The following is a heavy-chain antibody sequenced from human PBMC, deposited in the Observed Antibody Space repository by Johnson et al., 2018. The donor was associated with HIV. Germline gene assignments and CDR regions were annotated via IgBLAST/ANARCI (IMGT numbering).Heavy chain of an antibody. D-gene: IGHD2-15*01. J-gene: IGHJ3*02. Sequence: QVLLVESGGGLVKPGGSLRLSCAASGFFFSDYYMSWIRQAPGKGLEWVSYISSSGSTIYYADSVKGRFTISRDNARNSLYLQMNSLRAEETAVYYCAGGRWWVTLNAFDIWGQGTIVTVSS. V-gene: IGHV3-11*04. CDR2: ISSSGSTI. CDR3: AGGRWWVTLNAFDI. CDR1: GFFFSDYY.